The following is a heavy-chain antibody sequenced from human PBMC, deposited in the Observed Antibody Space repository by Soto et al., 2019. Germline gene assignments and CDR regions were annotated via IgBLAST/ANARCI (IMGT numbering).Heavy chain of an antibody. V-gene: IGHV3-30-3*01. CDR3: AGGVAGLSSRHYYGMDV. Sequence: QVQLVESGGGVVQPGRSLRLSCAASGFTFSSYAMHWVRQAPGKGLEWVAVISYDGSNKYYADSVKGRFTISRDNSKNTLYLQMNSLRAEATAVYYCAGGVAGLSSRHYYGMDVWGQGTTVTVSS. CDR1: GFTFSSYA. CDR2: ISYDGSNK. J-gene: IGHJ6*02. D-gene: IGHD6-19*01.